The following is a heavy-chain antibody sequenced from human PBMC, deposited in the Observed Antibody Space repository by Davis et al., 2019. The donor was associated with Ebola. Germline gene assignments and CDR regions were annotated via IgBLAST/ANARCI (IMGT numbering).Heavy chain of an antibody. CDR2: IYWNDDK. CDR1: GFSLSTTGMC. D-gene: IGHD3-22*01. Sequence: SGPTLVKPTQTLTLTCTFSGFSLSTTGMCVSWIRQPPGKALEWLALIYWNDDKRYSPSLKSRLTITKDTSKNQVVLTMTNMDPVYTATYYCAHHSKYYYDWGYWGQGTLVTVSS. CDR3: AHHSKYYYDWGY. V-gene: IGHV2-5*08. J-gene: IGHJ4*02.